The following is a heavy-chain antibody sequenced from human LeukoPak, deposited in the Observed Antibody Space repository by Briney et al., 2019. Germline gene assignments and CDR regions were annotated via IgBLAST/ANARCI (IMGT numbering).Heavy chain of an antibody. CDR2: INLNSGGT. J-gene: IGHJ6*02. V-gene: IGHV1-2*02. CDR1: GYTFTGYY. Sequence: SVNVSCKASGYTFTGYYMHWVRQAPGQGLEWMGWINLNSGGTNYAQKFQGRVTMTRDTSISTAYMELSRLRSDDTALYYCARGGYSGDDYYYYGMDVWGQGTTVTVSS. CDR3: ARGGYSGDDYYYYGMDV. D-gene: IGHD5-12*01.